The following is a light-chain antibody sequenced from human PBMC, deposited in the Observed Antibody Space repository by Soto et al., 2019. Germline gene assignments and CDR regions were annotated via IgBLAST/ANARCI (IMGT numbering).Light chain of an antibody. CDR2: KAS. CDR3: QQYDSYPRA. J-gene: IGKJ1*01. CDR1: QSISSW. V-gene: IGKV1-5*03. Sequence: DIHMTQSPSTLSASVGHGFTITCRASQSISSWLAWYQQKPGKAPKLLIYKASSLESGVPSRFSGSGSGTEFTLTISCLQSEDFATYYCQQYDSYPRAFGQGTKVDIK.